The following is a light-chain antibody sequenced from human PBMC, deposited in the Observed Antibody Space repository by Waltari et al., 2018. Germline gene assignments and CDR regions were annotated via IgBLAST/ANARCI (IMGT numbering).Light chain of an antibody. J-gene: IGLJ3*02. CDR2: RTD. Sequence: QSVLTQPPSTSGTPGQRVTISCSGSASTIGDNLVHWYQQLPGKAPKLLIYRTDRRPSGVPDRFSGSKFGTSASLAISGLQSEDEADYFCASWDDSLNGHWVFGGGTKVTVL. CDR1: ASTIGDNL. CDR3: ASWDDSLNGHWV. V-gene: IGLV1-44*01.